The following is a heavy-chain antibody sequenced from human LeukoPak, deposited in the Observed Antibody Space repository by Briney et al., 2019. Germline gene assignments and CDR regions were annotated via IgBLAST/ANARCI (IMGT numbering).Heavy chain of an antibody. D-gene: IGHD1-14*01. CDR2: ISSSGRLM. Sequence: GGSLRLSCAASGFTFSEYYINWIRRAPGKGLEWVSHISSSGRLMQYADSVRGRFTITRDNAQNFMSLQMNNLKPEDTAVYYCARDTNNGLDVWGRGTTVTVS. V-gene: IGHV3-11*01. CDR3: ARDTNNGLDV. CDR1: GFTFSEYY. J-gene: IGHJ6*02.